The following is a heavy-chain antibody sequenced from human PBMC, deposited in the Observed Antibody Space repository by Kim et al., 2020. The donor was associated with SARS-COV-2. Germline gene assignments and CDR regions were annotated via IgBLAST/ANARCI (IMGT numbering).Heavy chain of an antibody. Sequence: GGSLRLSCAASGFTFTTYNMNWVRQAPGKGLEWISYISVTDAIYYADSVKGRFMISRDYAKNSLDLQMNSLRDEDTAVYYCARDWNWGIDVWGQGNLVT. CDR2: ISVTDAI. CDR3: ARDWNWGIDV. CDR1: GFTFTTYN. D-gene: IGHD7-27*01. V-gene: IGHV3-48*02. J-gene: IGHJ4*02.